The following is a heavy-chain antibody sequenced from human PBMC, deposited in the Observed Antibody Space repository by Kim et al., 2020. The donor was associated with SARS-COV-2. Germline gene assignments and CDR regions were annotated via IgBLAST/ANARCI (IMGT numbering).Heavy chain of an antibody. CDR2: ISSSSSTI. J-gene: IGHJ6*02. CDR3: RAAAGHNYYYYGMDV. V-gene: IGHV3-48*04. CDR1: GFTFSSYS. Sequence: GGSLRLSCAASGFTFSSYSMNWVRQAPGKGLEWVSYISSSSSTIYYADSVKGRFTISRDNAKNSLYLQMNSLRAEDTAVYYCRAAAGHNYYYYGMDVWAKGPRSPSP. D-gene: IGHD6-13*01.